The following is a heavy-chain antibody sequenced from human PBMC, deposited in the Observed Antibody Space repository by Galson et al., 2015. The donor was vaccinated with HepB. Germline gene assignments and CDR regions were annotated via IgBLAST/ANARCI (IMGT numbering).Heavy chain of an antibody. CDR3: ARDLPFPSDIVVVPAALPAFDI. CDR1: GYTFTSYG. V-gene: IGHV1-18*01. J-gene: IGHJ3*02. D-gene: IGHD2-2*01. CDR2: ISAYNGNT. Sequence: SVKVSCKASGYTFTSYGISWVRQAPGQGLEWMGWISAYNGNTNYAQKLQGRVTMTTDTSTSTAYMELRSLTSDDTAVYYCARDLPFPSDIVVVPAALPAFDIWGQGTMVTVSS.